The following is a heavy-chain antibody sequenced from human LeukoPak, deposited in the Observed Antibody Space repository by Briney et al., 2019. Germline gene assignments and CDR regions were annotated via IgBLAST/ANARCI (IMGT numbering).Heavy chain of an antibody. D-gene: IGHD2-2*01. V-gene: IGHV1-2*02. CDR2: INPNSGGT. CDR1: GYTFTGYY. J-gene: IGHJ5*02. Sequence: ASVKVSCKASGYTFTGYYMHWVRQAPGQGLEWMGWINPNSGGTNYAQKFQGRVTMTRDTSISTAYMELSRLRSDDTAVYYCARGPKYQLLLFSNSGGQYRRFDPWGQGTLVTVSS. CDR3: ARGPKYQLLLFSNSGGQYRRFDP.